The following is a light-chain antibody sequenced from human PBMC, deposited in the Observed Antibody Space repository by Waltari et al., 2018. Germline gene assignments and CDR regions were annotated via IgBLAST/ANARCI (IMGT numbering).Light chain of an antibody. Sequence: EVVLTQSPATLSLSPGERATLSCRASHSVSNLLAGYQQKPGQAPRLLIYDASNQATGIPARFSGSGSGTDFTLTISSLEPEDFAVYYCQQRRTWPLTFGGGTTVEI. V-gene: IGKV3-11*01. CDR2: DAS. CDR3: QQRRTWPLT. CDR1: HSVSNL. J-gene: IGKJ4*01.